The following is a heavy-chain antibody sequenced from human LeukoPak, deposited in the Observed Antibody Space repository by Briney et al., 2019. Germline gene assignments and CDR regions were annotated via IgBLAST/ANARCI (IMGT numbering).Heavy chain of an antibody. CDR1: GSTFSSYG. CDR3: AKGVAVVVVPAAMDY. V-gene: IGHV3-30*18. J-gene: IGHJ4*02. D-gene: IGHD2-2*01. CDR2: ISYDGSNK. Sequence: RSLRLSCAASGSTFSSYGMHWVRQAPGKGLEWVAVISYDGSNKYYADSVKGRFTISRDNSKNTLYLQMNSLRAEDTAVYYCAKGVAVVVVPAAMDYWGQGTLVTVSS.